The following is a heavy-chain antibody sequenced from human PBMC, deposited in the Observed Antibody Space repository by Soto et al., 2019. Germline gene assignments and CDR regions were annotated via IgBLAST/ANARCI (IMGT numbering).Heavy chain of an antibody. V-gene: IGHV3-15*01. CDR3: TTMNYDIPPYDY. Sequence: GGSLRLSCAASGFTFSNAWMSWVRQAPGKGLEWVGRIKSKTDGGTTDYAAPVKGRFTISRDDSKNTLYLQMNSLKTEDTAVYYCTTMNYDIPPYDYWGQGTLVTVSS. CDR2: IKSKTDGGTT. D-gene: IGHD3-3*01. J-gene: IGHJ4*02. CDR1: GFTFSNAW.